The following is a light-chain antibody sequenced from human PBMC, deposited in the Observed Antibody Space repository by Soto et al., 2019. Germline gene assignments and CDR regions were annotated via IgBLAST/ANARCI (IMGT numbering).Light chain of an antibody. CDR2: KAS. CDR3: QQYKSSPLT. CDR1: QSISSW. V-gene: IGKV1-5*03. Sequence: DIQMTQSPSTLSASVGDRVTITCRASQSISSWLAWYQQKPGKAHKLLIYKASSLESGVPSRFSGSGSGTEFTLTISSLQPDDFATYYCQQYKSSPLTFGGGTKVEIK. J-gene: IGKJ4*01.